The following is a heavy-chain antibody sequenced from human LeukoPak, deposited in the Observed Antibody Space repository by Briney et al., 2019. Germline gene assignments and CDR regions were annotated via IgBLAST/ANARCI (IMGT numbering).Heavy chain of an antibody. CDR2: IRANGRDT. V-gene: IGHV3-23*01. D-gene: IGHD5-12*01. CDR3: AKGGYSTYFDP. Sequence: GGSLRLSCAASGFTFSSYAMSWVRQAPGGGLEWVSTIRANGRDTYYADSVKGRFTITRDNSKNTLYLEMNSLRAEDTAVYYCAKGGYSTYFDPWGQGTLVTVSS. J-gene: IGHJ5*02. CDR1: GFTFSSYA.